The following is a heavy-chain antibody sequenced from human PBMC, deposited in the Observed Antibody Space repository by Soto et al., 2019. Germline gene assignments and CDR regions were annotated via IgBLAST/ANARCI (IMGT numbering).Heavy chain of an antibody. CDR1: GGSFSGYY. Sequence: SETLSLTCAVYGGSFSGYYWNWIRQPPGKGLEWIGEINHSGSTNYNPSLKSRVTISVDTSASTAYMELSSLRSEDTAVYYCARGFPLWFDPWGQGTLVTVSS. CDR3: ARGFPLWFDP. V-gene: IGHV4-34*01. CDR2: INHSGST. J-gene: IGHJ5*02.